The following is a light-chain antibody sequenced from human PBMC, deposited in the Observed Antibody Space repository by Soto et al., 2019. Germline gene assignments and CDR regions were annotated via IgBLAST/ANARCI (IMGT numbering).Light chain of an antibody. CDR3: QQRYNPPLT. CDR2: AAS. V-gene: IGKV1-39*01. Sequence: DIQLTQSPSSLSASVGDRVTITCRASQSISSYLNWFQQKPGKAPKLLIYAASTLQSGVPSRFSGSGSGTDFTLTISSLQPEDVATYYCQQRYNPPLTFGGGTKVEIK. J-gene: IGKJ4*01. CDR1: QSISSY.